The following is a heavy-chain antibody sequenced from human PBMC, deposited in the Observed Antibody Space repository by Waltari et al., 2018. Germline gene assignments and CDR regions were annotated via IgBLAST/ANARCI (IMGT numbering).Heavy chain of an antibody. J-gene: IGHJ5*01. CDR2: IKPNSSVT. CDR3: AREGDTAVDTNCFDS. CDR1: GYTFIAYY. Sequence: QVQLVQSGAAVKKPGASVKVSCKSSGYTFIAYYLHWFRQAPGQGLEWMAWIKPNSSVTNYGQKFQGWVTLTRDTSINTVYMELSSLKSDDTAVYYCAREGDTAVDTNCFDSWGQGTLVTVSS. D-gene: IGHD5-18*01. V-gene: IGHV1-2*04.